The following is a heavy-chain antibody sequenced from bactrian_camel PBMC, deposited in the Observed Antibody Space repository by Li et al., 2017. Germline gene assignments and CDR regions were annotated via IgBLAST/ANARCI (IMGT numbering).Heavy chain of an antibody. V-gene: IGHV3S67*01. CDR2: ISRDGST. CDR1: GYVYSVFC. CDR3: AVDPYATSSCYTGSWYPTEAIL. J-gene: IGHJ4*01. D-gene: IGHD3*01. Sequence: VQLVESGGGSVQAGGSLRLSCAGHGYVYSVFCMGWFRQAPGNECEVVSTISRDGSTFYVDSVTGRFTVSKENSNNTLYLQMNNLQPEDTAEYYCAVDPYATSSCYTGSWYPTEAILWGQGTQVTVS.